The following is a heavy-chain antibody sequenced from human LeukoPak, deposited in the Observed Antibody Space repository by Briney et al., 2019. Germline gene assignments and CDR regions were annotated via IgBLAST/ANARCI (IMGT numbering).Heavy chain of an antibody. D-gene: IGHD5-18*01. CDR3: ATESRRGYSYGQPTYIDY. CDR2: IYYSGST. Sequence: PSETLSLTCTVSGGSISSGGYYWSWIRQPPGKGLEWIGYIYYSGSTYYNPSLKSRVTISVDTSKNQFSLKLSSVTAADTAVYYCATESRRGYSYGQPTYIDYWGQGTLVTVSS. J-gene: IGHJ4*02. V-gene: IGHV4-30-4*01. CDR1: GGSISSGGYY.